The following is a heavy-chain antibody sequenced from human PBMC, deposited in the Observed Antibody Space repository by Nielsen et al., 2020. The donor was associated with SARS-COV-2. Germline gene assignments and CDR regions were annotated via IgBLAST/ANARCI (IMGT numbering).Heavy chain of an antibody. Sequence: GESLKISCAASGFTFSSYAMSWVRQAPGKGLEWVSAISGSGGSTYYADSAKGRFTISRDNAKNSLYLQMNSLRAEDTAVYYCARVITDGNYYYYYGMDVWGQGTTVTVSS. D-gene: IGHD3-10*01. CDR2: ISGSGGST. CDR1: GFTFSSYA. CDR3: ARVITDGNYYYYYGMDV. J-gene: IGHJ6*02. V-gene: IGHV3-23*01.